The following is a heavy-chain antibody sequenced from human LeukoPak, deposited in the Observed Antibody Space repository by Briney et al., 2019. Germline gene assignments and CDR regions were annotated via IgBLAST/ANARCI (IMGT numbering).Heavy chain of an antibody. D-gene: IGHD1-26*01. CDR1: GFTFSNSW. J-gene: IGHJ4*02. Sequence: GGSLRLSCAASGFTFSNSWMTWVRQAPGKGLEWVANIKEDGSEKYYVDSVKGRFTISRDNAKNSLYLQMNSLRADDTAVYYCVKGVGPRAPNGRVFEYWGQGALVTVSS. V-gene: IGHV3-7*01. CDR2: IKEDGSEK. CDR3: VKGVGPRAPNGRVFEY.